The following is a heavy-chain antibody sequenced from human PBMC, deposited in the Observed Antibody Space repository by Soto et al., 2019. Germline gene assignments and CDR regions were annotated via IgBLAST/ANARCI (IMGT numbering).Heavy chain of an antibody. CDR2: IIPIFGRP. D-gene: IGHD4-17*01. J-gene: IGHJ4*02. CDR1: GGTFSTLA. CDR3: ARAPYEDYAVTEPNYFDS. Sequence: QVQLVQSGTEVKKPGSSVKVSCKASGGTFSTLAVSWVRQAPGQGLEWMGGIIPIFGRPVYAQKFQGRVTITADESTSIVYMELSRLSSEDTAVYYCARAPYEDYAVTEPNYFDSWGQGTLVTVSS. V-gene: IGHV1-69*01.